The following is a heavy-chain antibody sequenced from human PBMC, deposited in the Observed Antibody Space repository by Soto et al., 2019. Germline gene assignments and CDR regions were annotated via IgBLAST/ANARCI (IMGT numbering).Heavy chain of an antibody. J-gene: IGHJ4*02. CDR3: ARVVGNTVTTTLDY. Sequence: QVQLVQSGAEVKKPGASVKVSCKASGYTFTSYGISWVRQAPGQGLEWMGWISAYNGNTNYAQKLQGRVTMTTDTGTSTADMELRSVRSDGTAVYYCARVVGNTVTTTLDYWGQGTLVTVSS. V-gene: IGHV1-18*01. CDR2: ISAYNGNT. D-gene: IGHD4-17*01. CDR1: GYTFTSYG.